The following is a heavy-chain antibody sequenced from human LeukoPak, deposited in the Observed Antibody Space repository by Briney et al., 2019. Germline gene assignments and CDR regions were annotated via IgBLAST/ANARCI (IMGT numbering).Heavy chain of an antibody. CDR1: GFTFSSYN. Sequence: PGGSLRLSCAASGFTFSSYNMNWVRQAPGKGLEWVSFISSSSYIYYADSVKGRFTISRDNAKNSLYLQMDSLRAEDTAVYYCAELGITMIGGVWGKGTTVTISS. V-gene: IGHV3-21*01. J-gene: IGHJ6*04. CDR3: AELGITMIGGV. CDR2: ISSSSYI. D-gene: IGHD3-10*02.